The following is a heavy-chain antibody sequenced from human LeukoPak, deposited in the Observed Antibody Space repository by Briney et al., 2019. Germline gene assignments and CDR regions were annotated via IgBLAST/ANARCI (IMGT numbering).Heavy chain of an antibody. CDR3: AKGGKWDVTPFDY. V-gene: IGHV3-23*01. Sequence: GGSLRLSCAASGFTFSSYAMSWVRQAPGKGLEWVSLISNSGDSTFYADSVKGRFTISRDNSKNTLYLQVNSLRAEDTAVYYCAKGGKWDVTPFDYWGQGTLVTVSS. J-gene: IGHJ4*02. CDR2: ISNSGDST. CDR1: GFTFSSYA. D-gene: IGHD1-26*01.